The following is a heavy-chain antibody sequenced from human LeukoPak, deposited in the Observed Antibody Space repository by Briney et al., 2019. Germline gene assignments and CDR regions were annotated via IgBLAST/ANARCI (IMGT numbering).Heavy chain of an antibody. Sequence: GASVKVSCKASGYTFTSYDINWVRQATGQGLEWMGGMNPNSGNTGYAQKFQGRVTITRNTSISTAYMELSSLRSEDTAVYYCARGVGAEDDAFDIWGQGTMVTVSS. CDR2: MNPNSGNT. D-gene: IGHD1-26*01. CDR3: ARGVGAEDDAFDI. J-gene: IGHJ3*02. CDR1: GYTFTSYD. V-gene: IGHV1-8*03.